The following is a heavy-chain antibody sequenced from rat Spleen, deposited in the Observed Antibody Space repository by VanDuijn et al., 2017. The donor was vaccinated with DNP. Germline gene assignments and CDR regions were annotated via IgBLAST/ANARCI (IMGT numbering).Heavy chain of an antibody. V-gene: IGHV4-2*01. CDR1: GFNFNGFW. D-gene: IGHD1-4*01. CDR2: INKDSSTI. CDR3: ARSTDCGCNWDY. Sequence: EVKLVESGGGLVQPGRSLKLSCAASGFNFNGFWMGWVRQAPGKGLEWIGEINKDSSTITYTASLKDKFTISRDNAQKTLYLQMNNLGSEDTATYYCARSTDCGCNWDYWGQGVMVPVSS. J-gene: IGHJ2*01.